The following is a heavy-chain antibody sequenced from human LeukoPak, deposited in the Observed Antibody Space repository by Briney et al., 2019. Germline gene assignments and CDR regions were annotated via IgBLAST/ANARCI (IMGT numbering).Heavy chain of an antibody. CDR2: IYYSGST. J-gene: IGHJ4*02. Sequence: SETLSLTCTVSGGSISSYYWSWIRQPPGKGLEWIGYIYYSGSTNYNPSLKSRVTISVDTSKNQFSLKLSSVTAADTAVYYCARGGSGYRYGNDYWGQGTLVTVSS. D-gene: IGHD5-18*01. V-gene: IGHV4-59*01. CDR1: GGSISSYY. CDR3: ARGGSGYRYGNDY.